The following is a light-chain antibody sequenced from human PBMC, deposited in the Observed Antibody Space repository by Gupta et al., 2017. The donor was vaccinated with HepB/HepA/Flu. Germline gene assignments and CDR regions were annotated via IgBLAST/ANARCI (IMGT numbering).Light chain of an antibody. CDR2: RNN. Sequence: QSVLTHPPSASGTPGQRVTISCSGSSSNIGSNYVNWYQHLPGTAPKLLIYRNNQRPSGAPARFSGSKSGTSASLVIGGLRSEDEADYYCATWDDRLSGQVFGGGTKVTVL. CDR1: SSNIGSNY. V-gene: IGLV1-47*01. CDR3: ATWDDRLSGQV. J-gene: IGLJ2*01.